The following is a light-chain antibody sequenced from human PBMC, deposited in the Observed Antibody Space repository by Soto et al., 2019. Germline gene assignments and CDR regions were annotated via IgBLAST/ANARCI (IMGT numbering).Light chain of an antibody. CDR3: SSYTSSGTYV. CDR1: SSDVGGYCS. CDR2: EVS. V-gene: IGLV2-14*01. J-gene: IGLJ1*01. Sequence: QSALTQPASVSGPPGQSITISCTGTSSDVGGYCSVSWYQQHPGKAPKLMIYEVSNRPSGVSNRFSGSKSGNTASLTISGLQAEDDADYYCSSYTSSGTYVFGTGTKVTV.